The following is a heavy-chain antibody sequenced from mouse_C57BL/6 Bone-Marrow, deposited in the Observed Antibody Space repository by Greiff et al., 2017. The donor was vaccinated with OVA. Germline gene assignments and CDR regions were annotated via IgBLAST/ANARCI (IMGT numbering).Heavy chain of an antibody. CDR1: GYTFTSYW. J-gene: IGHJ3*01. CDR3: ARGSTTSVAY. Sequence: QVQLKQPGAELVMPGASVKLSCKASGYTFTSYWMHWVKQRPGQGLEWIGEIDTSDSYTNYNQTFKGKSTLTVDKSSSTAYMQLSSLTSEDSAVYYCARGSTTSVAYWGQGTLVTVSA. V-gene: IGHV1-69*01. D-gene: IGHD1-1*01. CDR2: IDTSDSYT.